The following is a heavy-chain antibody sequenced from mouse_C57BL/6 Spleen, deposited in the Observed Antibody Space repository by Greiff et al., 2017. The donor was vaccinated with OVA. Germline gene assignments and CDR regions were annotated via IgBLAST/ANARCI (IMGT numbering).Heavy chain of an antibody. CDR2: IYPSDSET. V-gene: IGHV1-61*01. CDR3: ARAPSYYDYDWYFDV. J-gene: IGHJ1*03. CDR1: GYTFTSYW. Sequence: QVQLQQPGAELVRPGSSVKLSCKASGYTFTSYWMDWVKQRPGQGLEWIGNIYPSDSETHYNQKFKDKATLTVDKSSSTAYMQLSSLTSEDSAVYYCARAPSYYDYDWYFDVWGTGTTVTVSS. D-gene: IGHD2-4*01.